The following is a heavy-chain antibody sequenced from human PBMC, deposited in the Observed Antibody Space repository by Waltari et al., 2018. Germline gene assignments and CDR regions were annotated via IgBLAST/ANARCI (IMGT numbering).Heavy chain of an antibody. CDR3: ARDPIFSSSSGGFDY. D-gene: IGHD6-6*01. CDR1: GGSVSGPSYY. Sequence: QVQLQESGPGLVTPSETLSLTCAVSGGSVSGPSYYWNWIRQPPGKGLEWIGYVHNSASTNYNPSLNSRVTISVDASKNHFSLKLTSVTAADTAVYYCARDPIFSSSSGGFDYWGQGTLVTVSS. CDR2: VHNSAST. V-gene: IGHV4-61*03. J-gene: IGHJ4*02.